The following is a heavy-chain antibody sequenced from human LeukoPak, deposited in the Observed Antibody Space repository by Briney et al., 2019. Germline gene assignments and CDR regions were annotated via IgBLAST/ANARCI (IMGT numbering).Heavy chain of an antibody. CDR3: ARSWWDITVIPADLSGWFDP. J-gene: IGHJ5*02. CDR1: GYHFANCG. D-gene: IGHD2-2*01. V-gene: IGHV1-18*01. CDR2: ISAYNGYT. Sequence: GASVKVSCKASGYHFANCGVSWVRQAPGQGLEWMGWISAYNGYTNYTQKFQGRVTMTTDTSTSTAYMELRSLRSDDTAIYYCARSWWDITVIPADLSGWFDPWGQGTLVTVSS.